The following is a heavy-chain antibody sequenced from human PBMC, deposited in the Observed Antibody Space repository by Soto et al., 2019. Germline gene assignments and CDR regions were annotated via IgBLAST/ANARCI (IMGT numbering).Heavy chain of an antibody. CDR3: AKVISGDIAAAGTFDY. CDR2: ISGSGGST. V-gene: IGHV3-23*01. D-gene: IGHD6-13*01. Sequence: GGSLRLSCAASGFTFSSYAMSWVRQAPGKGLEWVSAISGSGGSTYYADSVKGRFTISRDNSKNTLYLQMNSLSAEDTAVYYCAKVISGDIAAAGTFDYWGQGTLVTVSS. J-gene: IGHJ4*02. CDR1: GFTFSSYA.